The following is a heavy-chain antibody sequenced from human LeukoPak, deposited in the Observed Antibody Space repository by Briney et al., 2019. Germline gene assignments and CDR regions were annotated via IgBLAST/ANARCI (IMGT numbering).Heavy chain of an antibody. J-gene: IGHJ4*02. CDR1: GYRFTSYW. Sequence: GESLKVSCKGSGYRFTSYWIGWVRQMPGKGLEWMGIIYPGDSDTRYSPTFEGQVTISVDKSISTAYLQWSSLKASDTAMYYCARLVGPETMIVMDWGQGTLVTVSS. D-gene: IGHD3-22*01. V-gene: IGHV5-51*01. CDR3: ARLVGPETMIVMD. CDR2: IYPGDSDT.